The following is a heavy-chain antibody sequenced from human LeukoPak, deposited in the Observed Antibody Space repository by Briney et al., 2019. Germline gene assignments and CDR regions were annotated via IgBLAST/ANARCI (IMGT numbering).Heavy chain of an antibody. CDR1: GITFTSYE. D-gene: IGHD2-2*03. Sequence: PGGSLGLSCAAFGITFTSYEMNWVPQAPGKGREWVSYFSSSGRIIYYADSAKGRLTISRHNAETSLYLQMNSLRAEDTAVYYCARDNGYCSSTSCSGYYYGMDVWGKGTTVTVSS. J-gene: IGHJ6*04. CDR3: ARDNGYCSSTSCSGYYYGMDV. V-gene: IGHV3-48*03. CDR2: FSSSGRII.